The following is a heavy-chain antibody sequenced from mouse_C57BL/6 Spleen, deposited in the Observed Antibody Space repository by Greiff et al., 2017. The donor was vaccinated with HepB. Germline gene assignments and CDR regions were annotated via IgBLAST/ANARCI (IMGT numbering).Heavy chain of an antibody. CDR3: AVYYGSSYGGFDY. V-gene: IGHV1-82*01. D-gene: IGHD1-1*01. CDR1: GYAFSSSW. Sequence: QVQLQQSGPELVKPGASVKISCKASGYAFSSSWMNWVKQRPGKGLEWIGRIYPGDGDTNYKWKFKGKATLTADKSSSTAYMQLSSLTSEDSAVYFCAVYYGSSYGGFDYWGQGTTLTVSS. J-gene: IGHJ2*01. CDR2: IYPGDGDT.